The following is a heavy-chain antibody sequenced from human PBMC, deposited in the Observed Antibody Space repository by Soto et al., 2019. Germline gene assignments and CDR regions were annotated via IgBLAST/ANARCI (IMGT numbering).Heavy chain of an antibody. CDR3: ARANAQTLYGDYDYTPSDSYSGIDA. D-gene: IGHD4-17*01. V-gene: IGHV3-33*01. J-gene: IGHJ6*02. CDR2: IWYDGSNK. Sequence: SGGSLRLSCAASGFTFSSYGMHWVRQAPGKGLEWVAVIWYDGSNKYYADSVKGRFTISRDNSKNTLYLQMNSLRAEDTAVYYCARANAQTLYGDYDYTPSDSYSGIDARCLGTTVTVS. CDR1: GFTFSSYG.